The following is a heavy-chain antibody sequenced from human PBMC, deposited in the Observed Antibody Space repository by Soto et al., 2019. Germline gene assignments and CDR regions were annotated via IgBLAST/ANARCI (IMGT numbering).Heavy chain of an antibody. J-gene: IGHJ4*02. V-gene: IGHV4-31*02. Sequence: SETLSHTCTVSGGTISTGGYYWSCIRQHPGKGLEWIGYIYYIGSTYYSPSLKSRVTISVDTSKNQFSLKLSSVTAADTAVYYCAREPDYWGQGTLVTVS. CDR2: IYYIGST. CDR1: GGTISTGGYY. CDR3: AREPDY.